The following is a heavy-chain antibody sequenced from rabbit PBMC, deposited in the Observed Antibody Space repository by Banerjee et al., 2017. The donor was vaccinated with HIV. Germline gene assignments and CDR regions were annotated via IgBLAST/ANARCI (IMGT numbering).Heavy chain of an antibody. Sequence: QEQLEESGGDLVKPGASLTLTCTASGIDFSSDYWISWVRQAPGKGLEWIACIYSGSGGNTYYASWAKGRFTISKTSSTTVTLQMTSLTAADTATYFCARDLAGVIGWNFGLWGQGTLVTVS. V-gene: IGHV1S45*01. D-gene: IGHD4-1*01. CDR1: GIDFSSDYW. CDR3: ARDLAGVIGWNFGL. CDR2: IYSGSGGNT. J-gene: IGHJ3*01.